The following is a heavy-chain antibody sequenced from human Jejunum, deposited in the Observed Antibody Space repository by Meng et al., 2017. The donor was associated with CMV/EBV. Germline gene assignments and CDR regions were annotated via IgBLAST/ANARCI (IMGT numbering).Heavy chain of an antibody. CDR2: TYYRSKWYS. V-gene: IGHV6-1*01. CDR1: GDSVSSNTVA. Sequence: QLQQSGPGLVKPSQTLSLTCAISGDSVSSNTVAWNWIWLSPSRGLEWLGRTYYRSKWYSEYTVSVRSRISITPDTSKNQFSLQLTSVTPDDTAVYYCARGEDSSLDYWGQGTLVTVSS. CDR3: ARGEDSSLDY. J-gene: IGHJ4*02. D-gene: IGHD6-13*01.